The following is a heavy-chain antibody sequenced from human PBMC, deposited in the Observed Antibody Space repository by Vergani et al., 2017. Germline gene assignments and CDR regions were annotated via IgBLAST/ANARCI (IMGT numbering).Heavy chain of an antibody. D-gene: IGHD3-10*01. CDR3: AKQYFVSGNYLFDD. CDR2: IRGSGVSA. V-gene: IGHV3-23*04. Sequence: EVQLVESGGGLVKPGGSLRLSCAASEFTFSNYAMNWVRQAPGKGLEWVSGIRGSGVSAYYTDSVKGRFTISRDNSKNMLFLQMNNLRTEDTAIYYCAKQYFVSGNYLFDDWGQGNLVTVSS. J-gene: IGHJ4*02. CDR1: EFTFSNYA.